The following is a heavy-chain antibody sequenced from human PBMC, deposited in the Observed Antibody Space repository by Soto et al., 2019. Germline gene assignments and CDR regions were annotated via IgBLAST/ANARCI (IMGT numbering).Heavy chain of an antibody. CDR3: AREGGLPKGSFDY. D-gene: IGHD3-10*01. CDR1: GGSISSGDYS. V-gene: IGHV4-30-2*01. CDR2: IYHSGST. Sequence: QVQLQESGSGLVKPSQTLSLTCAVSGGSISSGDYSWSWIRQPPGKGLEWIGYIYHSGSTYYNPSLKSRVTISVDRSKNQFSLKLSSVTAADTAVYYCAREGGLPKGSFDYWGQGTLVTVSS. J-gene: IGHJ4*02.